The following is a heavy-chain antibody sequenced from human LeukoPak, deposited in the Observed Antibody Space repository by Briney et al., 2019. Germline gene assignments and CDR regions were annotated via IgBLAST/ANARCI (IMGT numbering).Heavy chain of an antibody. CDR1: GYTFTTYC. J-gene: IGHJ5*02. CDR3: ARPRQGDWFEP. D-gene: IGHD3-16*01. CDR2: IWPGDSDT. V-gene: IGHV5-51*01. Sequence: GESLKISCKASGYTFTTYCIGWVRQMPGKGLEWMGVIWPGDSDTRYSPSFQGQVTISVDKSITTAYLQWSSLKASDSAMYYCARPRQGDWFEPWGQGTLVTVSS.